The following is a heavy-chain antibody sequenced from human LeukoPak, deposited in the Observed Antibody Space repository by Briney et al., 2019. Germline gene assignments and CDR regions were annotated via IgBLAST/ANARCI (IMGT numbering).Heavy chain of an antibody. Sequence: PSETLSLTCAVYGGSFSGYYWSWIRQPPGKGLEWIGEINHSGSTNYNPSLKSRVTISVDTSKNQFSLKLSSVTAADTAVYYCARLGLYGSGSYYNPIDYWGQGTLVTVSS. CDR3: ARLGLYGSGSYYNPIDY. CDR2: INHSGST. V-gene: IGHV4-34*01. D-gene: IGHD3-10*01. CDR1: GGSFSGYY. J-gene: IGHJ4*02.